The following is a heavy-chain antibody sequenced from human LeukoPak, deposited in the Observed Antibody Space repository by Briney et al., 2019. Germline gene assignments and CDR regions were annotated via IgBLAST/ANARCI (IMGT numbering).Heavy chain of an antibody. J-gene: IGHJ4*02. CDR1: GGSFSGYY. CDR3: ARGEGHSNDY. V-gene: IGHV4-34*01. Sequence: SETLSLTCAVYGGSFSGYYWSWIRQPPGKGLEWIGEINHSGSTNYNPSLKSRVTISVDTSKNQFSLKLSSVTAADTAVYYCARGEGHSNDYWGQGTLVTVSS. D-gene: IGHD2-15*01. CDR2: INHSGST.